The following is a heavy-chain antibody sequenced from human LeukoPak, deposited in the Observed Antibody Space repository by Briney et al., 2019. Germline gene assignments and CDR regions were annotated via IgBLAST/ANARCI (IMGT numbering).Heavy chain of an antibody. Sequence: PSETLSLTCTVSGGSISRYYWSWVRQPPGKGREWVGYIYYSGSTNYNPSLKSRVTISVDTSKNQFSLKLSSVTAADTAVYYCARVNCSGGSCYSAPNAFDIWGQGTMVTVSS. V-gene: IGHV4-59*01. J-gene: IGHJ3*02. CDR2: IYYSGST. CDR3: ARVNCSGGSCYSAPNAFDI. D-gene: IGHD2-15*01. CDR1: GGSISRYY.